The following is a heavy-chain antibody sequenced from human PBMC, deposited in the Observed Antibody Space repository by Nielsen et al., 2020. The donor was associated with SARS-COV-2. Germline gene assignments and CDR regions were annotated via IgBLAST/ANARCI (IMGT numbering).Heavy chain of an antibody. CDR2: IWYDGSNK. V-gene: IGHV3-33*01. J-gene: IGHJ5*02. Sequence: GGSLRLSCAASGFTFSSYGMHWVRQAPGKGLEWVAVIWYDGSNKYYADSVKGRFTISRDNSKNTLYLQMNSLRAGDTAVYYCARDTGYCTNGVCYNDGLEFDPWGQGTLVTVSS. D-gene: IGHD2-8*01. CDR1: GFTFSSYG. CDR3: ARDTGYCTNGVCYNDGLEFDP.